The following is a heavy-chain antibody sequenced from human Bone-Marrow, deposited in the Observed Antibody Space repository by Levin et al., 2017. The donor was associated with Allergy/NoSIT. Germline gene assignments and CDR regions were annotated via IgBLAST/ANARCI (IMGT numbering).Heavy chain of an antibody. V-gene: IGHV4-4*07. D-gene: IGHD2-15*01. CDR1: GGSISSYY. Sequence: RASETLSLTCTVSGGSISSYYWSWIRQPAGKGLEWIGRIYTSGSTNYNPSLKSRVTMSVDTSKNQFSLKLSSVTAADTAVYYCARDVGYCSGGSCYLFDYWGQGTLVTVSS. J-gene: IGHJ4*02. CDR3: ARDVGYCSGGSCYLFDY. CDR2: IYTSGST.